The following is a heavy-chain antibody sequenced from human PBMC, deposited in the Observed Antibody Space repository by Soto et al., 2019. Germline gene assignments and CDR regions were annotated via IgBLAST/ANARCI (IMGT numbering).Heavy chain of an antibody. CDR1: GYTFTSYY. V-gene: IGHV1-46*01. Sequence: ASVKVSCKASGYTFTSYYMHWVRQAPGQGLEWMGIINPSGGSTSYAQKFQGRVTMTRNTSISTAYMELSSLRSEDTAVYYCARGRTRSNYASPNGYWGQGTLVTVSS. J-gene: IGHJ4*02. D-gene: IGHD4-4*01. CDR2: INPSGGST. CDR3: ARGRTRSNYASPNGY.